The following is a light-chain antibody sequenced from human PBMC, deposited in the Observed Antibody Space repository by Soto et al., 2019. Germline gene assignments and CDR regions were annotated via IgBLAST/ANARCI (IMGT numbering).Light chain of an antibody. CDR3: LQHNSYPST. Sequence: DIQMTQSPSAMSASLGDRVPITCRASQGIGNYLAWFQQKPGKVPQRLIYAASSLQSGVPSRFRGSGSGTEFTLTISSLQPEDLAVYYCLQHNSYPSTFGQGTRLEIK. CDR2: AAS. J-gene: IGKJ5*01. CDR1: QGIGNY. V-gene: IGKV1-17*03.